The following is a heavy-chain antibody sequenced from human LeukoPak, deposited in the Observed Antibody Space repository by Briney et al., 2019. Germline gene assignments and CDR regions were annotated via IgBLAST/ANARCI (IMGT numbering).Heavy chain of an antibody. CDR3: ARTPPGGDVDH. J-gene: IGHJ4*02. Sequence: GASVKVSCKASGYRFTSYDLNWVRQATGQGLEWMGWINPNSGNTGYAQKFQGRVTITRNTPLSTAYMGLSSLRSEDTAVYYCARTPPGGDVDHWGEGTLVTVSS. CDR2: INPNSGNT. CDR1: GYRFTSYD. D-gene: IGHD3-16*01. V-gene: IGHV1-8*01.